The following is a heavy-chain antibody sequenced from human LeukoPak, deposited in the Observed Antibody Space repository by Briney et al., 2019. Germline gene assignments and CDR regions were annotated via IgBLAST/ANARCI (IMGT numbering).Heavy chain of an antibody. CDR2: IYPGDSDT. CDR3: ASTAAAGATDAFDI. Sequence: PGESLRISCKGSGYSFTSYWIGWVRQMPGKGLEWMGIIYPGDSDTRYSPSFQGQVTISADKSISTAYLQWSSLKASDTAMYYCASTAAAGATDAFDIWAKGQWSPSLQ. V-gene: IGHV5-51*01. D-gene: IGHD6-13*01. J-gene: IGHJ3*02. CDR1: GYSFTSYW.